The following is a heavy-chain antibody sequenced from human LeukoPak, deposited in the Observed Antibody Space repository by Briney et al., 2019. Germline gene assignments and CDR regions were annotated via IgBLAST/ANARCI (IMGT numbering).Heavy chain of an antibody. CDR1: GGSVSSGSYY. CDR3: ARYLLEADGMDV. D-gene: IGHD3-3*01. Sequence: SETLSLTCTVSGGSVSSGSYYWSWIRQPPGKGLEWIGYIYYSGSTNYNPSLKSRVTISVDTSKNQFSLKLSSVTAADTAVYYCARYLLEADGMDVWGQGTTVTVSS. CDR2: IYYSGST. J-gene: IGHJ6*02. V-gene: IGHV4-61*01.